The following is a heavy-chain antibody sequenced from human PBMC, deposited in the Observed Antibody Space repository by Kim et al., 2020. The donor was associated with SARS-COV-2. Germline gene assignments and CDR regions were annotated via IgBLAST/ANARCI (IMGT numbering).Heavy chain of an antibody. CDR3: ARTSGPFDY. Sequence: GGSLRLSCVASGFTFSSYTLSWVRQTPGKGLEWVSAISDTGGSTSYADSVKGRFTISRDNSRDTLYLQMNSLRAEDTAVYYCARTSGPFDYWGQGTLVT. V-gene: IGHV3-23*01. J-gene: IGHJ4*02. CDR2: ISDTGGST. CDR1: GFTFSSYT.